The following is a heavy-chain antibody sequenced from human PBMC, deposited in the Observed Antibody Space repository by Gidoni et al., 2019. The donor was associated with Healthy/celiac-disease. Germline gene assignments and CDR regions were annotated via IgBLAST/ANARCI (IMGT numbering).Heavy chain of an antibody. D-gene: IGHD1-20*01. CDR3: AGLLRGNWNHWYFDL. J-gene: IGHJ2*01. Sequence: QLQLQESGPGLVKPSETLSLTCTVSGGSISSSSYYWGWIRQPPGKGLEWIGSIYYSGSTYYNPSLKSRVTISVDTSKNQFSLKLSSVTAADTAVYHCAGLLRGNWNHWYFDLWGRGTLVTVSS. V-gene: IGHV4-39*01. CDR2: IYYSGST. CDR1: GGSISSSSYY.